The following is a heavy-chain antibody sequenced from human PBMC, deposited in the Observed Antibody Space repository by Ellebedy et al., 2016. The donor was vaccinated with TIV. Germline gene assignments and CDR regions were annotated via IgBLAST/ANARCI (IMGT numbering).Heavy chain of an antibody. CDR3: ANGAYDI. CDR2: IDSSGTYI. Sequence: GESLKISCAASGFTFSSFGMNWVRQASGKGLEWVSSIDSSGTYIYYADSVKGRFTISRDNAKISLYLLMNSLTAEDTAVYYCANGAYDIWGQGTMVTVSS. J-gene: IGHJ3*02. CDR1: GFTFSSFG. V-gene: IGHV3-21*01.